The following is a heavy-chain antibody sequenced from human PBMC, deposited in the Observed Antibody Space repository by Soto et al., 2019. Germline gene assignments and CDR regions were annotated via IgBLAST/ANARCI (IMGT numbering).Heavy chain of an antibody. V-gene: IGHV1-18*01. CDR3: ARDRSKGGLSGNY. D-gene: IGHD3-16*02. Sequence: QIQLVQSGAEVKKPGASVKVSCKASGYTFSNYGISWVRQAPGQGLEWMGWISGYNGNTNYAQNVQGRGTLTTDTSTTTVYMELRSLRFEDTAVYYCARDRSKGGLSGNYWGQGTLVTVSS. CDR2: ISGYNGNT. CDR1: GYTFSNYG. J-gene: IGHJ4*02.